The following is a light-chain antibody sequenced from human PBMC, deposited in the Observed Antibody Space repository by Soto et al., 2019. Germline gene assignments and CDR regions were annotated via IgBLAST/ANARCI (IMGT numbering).Light chain of an antibody. V-gene: IGLV1-40*01. Sequence: QSVLTQPPSVSGAPGQRVTISCTGSSSHIGAGYDVHWYQQLPGTAPKLLIYGNSNRPSGVPDRFSGSKSGTSASLAITGLQAEDEADYYCQSYDSSLSGPVVFGGGTKLPS. CDR2: GNS. CDR1: SSHIGAGYD. CDR3: QSYDSSLSGPVV. J-gene: IGLJ2*01.